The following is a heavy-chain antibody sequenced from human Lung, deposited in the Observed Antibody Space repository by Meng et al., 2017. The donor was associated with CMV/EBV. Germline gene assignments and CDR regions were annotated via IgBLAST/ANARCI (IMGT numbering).Heavy chain of an antibody. CDR1: GFIFSDYS. CDR2: ISSSSIHI. J-gene: IGHJ4*02. V-gene: IGHV3-21*01. CDR3: ARGRGYCSSTNCYQNFDY. Sequence: GGSLRLSCTASGFIFSDYSMSWVRQAPGKGLEWVSSISSSSIHIYYADSTKGRFTISRDNAKKSLYLQMNSLRAEDTAVYYCARGRGYCSSTNCYQNFDYWGPGTXVTVSS. D-gene: IGHD2-2*01.